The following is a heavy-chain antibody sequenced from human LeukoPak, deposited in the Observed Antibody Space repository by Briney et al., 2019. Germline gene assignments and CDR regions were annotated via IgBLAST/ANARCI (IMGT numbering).Heavy chain of an antibody. CDR2: IKQDGSEK. Sequence: GGSLRLSCAASGFTFSSYWISWVRQAPGKGLEWVANIKQDGSEKYYVDSVKGRFTISRDNAKNSLYLQMNSLRAEDTAVYYCAREGAGIFDYWGQGTLVTVSS. CDR1: GFTFSSYW. V-gene: IGHV3-7*01. D-gene: IGHD3-10*01. CDR3: AREGAGIFDY. J-gene: IGHJ4*02.